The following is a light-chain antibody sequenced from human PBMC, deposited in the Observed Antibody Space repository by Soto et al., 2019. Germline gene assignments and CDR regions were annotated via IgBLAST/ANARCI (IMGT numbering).Light chain of an antibody. CDR1: QSVSNNY. CDR3: QQRFNWQVT. V-gene: IGKV3D-20*02. J-gene: IGKJ5*01. CDR2: DAS. Sequence: EIVLTQSPGTLSLSPGERATLSCRASQSVSNNYLAWYQQKPGQAPRLLFYDASIRATGIPARFSGSGSGTDFTLTISSLEPEDFAVYYCQQRFNWQVTFGQGTRLEIK.